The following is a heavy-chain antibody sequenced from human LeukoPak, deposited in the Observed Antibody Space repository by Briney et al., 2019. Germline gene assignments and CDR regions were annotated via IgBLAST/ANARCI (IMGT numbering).Heavy chain of an antibody. CDR2: IRYDGSNK. Sequence: PGGSLRLSCAASGFTFSSYGMHWVRQAPGKGLEWVAFIRYDGSNKYYADSVKGRFTISRDNSKNTLYLQMNSLRAEDTAVYYCARFSDSSSWYFDYWGQGTLVTVSS. CDR1: GFTFSSYG. CDR3: ARFSDSSSWYFDY. J-gene: IGHJ4*02. D-gene: IGHD6-13*01. V-gene: IGHV3-30*02.